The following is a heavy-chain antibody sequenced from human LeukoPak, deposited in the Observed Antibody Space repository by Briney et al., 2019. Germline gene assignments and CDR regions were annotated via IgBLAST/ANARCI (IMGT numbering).Heavy chain of an antibody. D-gene: IGHD3-22*01. CDR1: GFTFSSYG. V-gene: IGHV3-30*02. CDR3: ARDPDYYDSSRHFDY. J-gene: IGHJ4*02. Sequence: GGSLRLSCAASGFTFSSYGMHWVRQAPGKGLEWVAFIRYDGSNKYYADSVKGRFTISRDNSKNTLYLQMNSLRAEDTAVYYCARDPDYYDSSRHFDYWGQGTLVTVSS. CDR2: IRYDGSNK.